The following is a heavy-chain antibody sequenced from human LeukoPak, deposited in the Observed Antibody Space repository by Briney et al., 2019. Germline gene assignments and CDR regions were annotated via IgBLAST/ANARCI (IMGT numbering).Heavy chain of an antibody. CDR3: AREKGSSRDEANWFDP. Sequence: PGGSLRLSCAASGFTFSDYYMSWIPQAPGEGLVWVSYISSSGSTIYYADSVKGRFTISRDNAKKSLYLQMNSLRAEDTAVYYCAREKGSSRDEANWFDPWGQGTLVTVSS. J-gene: IGHJ5*02. V-gene: IGHV3-11*01. CDR1: GFTFSDYY. D-gene: IGHD1-26*01. CDR2: ISSSGSTI.